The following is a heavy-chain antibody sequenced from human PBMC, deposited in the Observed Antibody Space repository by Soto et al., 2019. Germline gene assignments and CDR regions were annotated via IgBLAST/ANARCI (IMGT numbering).Heavy chain of an antibody. Sequence: EVQVVESGGGLVQPGGSLRLSCSFTFSMYSTNWVRQAPGKGLEWVASISSGGSYIKYADSVKGRFTISRDNAKNSGSLQMNSLRVDDTAVYFCTRDQGGSYDSWFDPWGQGTLVTVSS. D-gene: IGHD1-26*01. J-gene: IGHJ5*02. CDR3: TRDQGGSYDSWFDP. CDR1: FTFSMYS. CDR2: ISSGGSYI. V-gene: IGHV3-21*01.